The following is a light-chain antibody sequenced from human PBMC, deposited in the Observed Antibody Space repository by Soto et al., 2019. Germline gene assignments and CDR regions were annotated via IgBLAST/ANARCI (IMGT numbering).Light chain of an antibody. CDR3: EQYGSSTRP. J-gene: IGKJ1*01. V-gene: IGKV3-20*01. CDR2: GIS. CDR1: QSVNANY. Sequence: EIVLTQSPGTLSLSPGERATLSCRASQSVNANYFAWYQQKPGQAPRLLIYGISSRPTGIPDRFSGSGSGTDFNLKISRLEHEDLEVYYCEQYGSSTRPFGKGTKVDI.